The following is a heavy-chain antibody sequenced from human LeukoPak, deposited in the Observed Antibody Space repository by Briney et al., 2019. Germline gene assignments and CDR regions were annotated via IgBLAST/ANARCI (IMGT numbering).Heavy chain of an antibody. CDR1: GFTVGSSY. V-gene: IGHV3-53*01. CDR3: ARLSGSYYEADY. J-gene: IGHJ4*02. D-gene: IGHD1-26*01. CDR2: IYSGGST. Sequence: TGGSLRLSCAASGFTVGSSYMGWVRQAPGKGLEWVSVIYSGGSTYYADSMKGRFTLSRDNPKNTLYLQMNSLRAEDTAVYYCARLSGSYYEADYWGQGTLVTVSS.